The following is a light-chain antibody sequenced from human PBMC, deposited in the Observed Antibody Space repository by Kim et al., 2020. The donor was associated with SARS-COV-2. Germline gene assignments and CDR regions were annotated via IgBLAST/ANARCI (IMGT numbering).Light chain of an antibody. Sequence: APGKTAKITCEGDNIGRKSVHWYQQRPGQAPLLVMYFDTDRPSGIPERISGSNSGNTATLTFSRVEAGDEADYYCQVWDDNTDQGVFGGGTRLTVL. CDR1: NIGRKS. CDR3: QVWDDNTDQGV. V-gene: IGLV3-21*04. CDR2: FDT. J-gene: IGLJ3*02.